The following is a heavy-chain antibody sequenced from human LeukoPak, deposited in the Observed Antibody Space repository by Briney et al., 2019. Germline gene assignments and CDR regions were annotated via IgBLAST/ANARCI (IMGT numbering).Heavy chain of an antibody. CDR2: IRNKVNSYST. Sequence: GGSLRLSCAASGFTFSDHYMDWVRQAPGKGLEWVGRIRNKVNSYSTEYAASVKGRFTISRDDSKNSLYLQMNSLKTEDTAVYYCARVRYYLDYWGQGTLVTVSS. V-gene: IGHV3-72*01. D-gene: IGHD3-9*01. CDR3: ARVRYYLDY. CDR1: GFTFSDHY. J-gene: IGHJ4*02.